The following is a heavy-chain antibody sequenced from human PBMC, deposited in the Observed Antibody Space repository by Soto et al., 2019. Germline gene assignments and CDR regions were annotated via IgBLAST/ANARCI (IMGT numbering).Heavy chain of an antibody. CDR1: GGTFSSHA. CDR2: IILLFDTA. V-gene: IGHV1-69*18. CDR3: ARDLHSSSPVDWVDP. J-gene: IGHJ5*02. Sequence: QVQLVQSGAEVKKPGSSVKVSCKASGGTFSSHAINWVRQAPGQGLECMGRIILLFDTANYAQKFQGRGMITAVESTSTVYMALRSPRSAETALYYCARDLHSSSPVDWVDPWGQGTLVTVSS. D-gene: IGHD6-13*01.